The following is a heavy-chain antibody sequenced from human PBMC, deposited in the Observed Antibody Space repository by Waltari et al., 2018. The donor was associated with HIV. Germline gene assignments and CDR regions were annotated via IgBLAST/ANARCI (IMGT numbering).Heavy chain of an antibody. Sequence: QVQLVQSGAEVKKPGASVKVSCKASGYTFTGYYMHWVRQAPGQGREWMGWINPNSGGTNYAQKFQGRVTMTRDTSISTAYMELSRLRSDDTAVYYCASVYRSTMIVGRGDAFDIWGQGTMVTVSS. CDR1: GYTFTGYY. J-gene: IGHJ3*02. V-gene: IGHV1-2*02. CDR3: ASVYRSTMIVGRGDAFDI. CDR2: INPNSGGT. D-gene: IGHD3-22*01.